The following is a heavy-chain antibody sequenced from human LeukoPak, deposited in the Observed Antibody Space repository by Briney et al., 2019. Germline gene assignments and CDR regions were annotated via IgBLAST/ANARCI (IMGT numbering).Heavy chain of an antibody. CDR2: VNNDGSGT. J-gene: IGHJ6*02. CDR3: ARGRSYYYAMDV. Sequence: GGSLRLSCAASGFTLSSHWMHWVRQAPGKGLVWVSYVNNDGSGTAHADSVKGRFTISRDNAKNTVYLQMNSLRVEGTAVYYCARGRSYYYAMDVWGQGTTVTVSS. CDR1: GFTLSSHW. V-gene: IGHV3-74*01.